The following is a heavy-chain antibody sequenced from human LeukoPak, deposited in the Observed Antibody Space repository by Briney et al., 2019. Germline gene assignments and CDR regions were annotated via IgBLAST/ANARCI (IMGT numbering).Heavy chain of an antibody. D-gene: IGHD6-13*01. J-gene: IGHJ1*01. CDR3: ARPDSSQIFQY. CDR1: GGSMNNYY. CDR2: IYYSGST. Sequence: SETLSLTCTVSGGSMNNYYWSWIRQPPGKGLEWIGYIYYSGSTKYNPSLTSRVTISLDTSKNQFSLGLSSVTAADTAVYYCARPDSSQIFQYWGQGTLVTVSS. V-gene: IGHV4-59*13.